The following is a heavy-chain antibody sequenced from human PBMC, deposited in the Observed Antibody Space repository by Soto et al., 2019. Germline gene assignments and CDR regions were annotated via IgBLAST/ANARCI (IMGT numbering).Heavy chain of an antibody. CDR3: ARDGGYNFWSDYPINWFDP. CDR1: RYTFTTYY. Sequence: ASVKVSCKPSRYTFTTYYMHWVRQAPAQGLERMGIINPSNGKTSYAQKFQGRITMTSEMSTSTVYMELSSLRSEDTALYYCARDGGYNFWSDYPINWFDPWGQGTQVTVSS. V-gene: IGHV1-46*01. J-gene: IGHJ5*02. D-gene: IGHD3-3*01. CDR2: INPSNGKT.